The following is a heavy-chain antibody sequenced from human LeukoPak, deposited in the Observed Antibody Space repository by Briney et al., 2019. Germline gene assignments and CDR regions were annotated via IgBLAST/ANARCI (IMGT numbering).Heavy chain of an antibody. CDR3: ARGVREWLRLKLSPYYFDY. Sequence: GASVKVSCKASGYTFTSYDINWVRQATGQGLEWMGWMNPNSGNTGYAQKFQGRVTMTRNTSISTAYMELSSLRSEDTAVYYCARGVREWLRLKLSPYYFDYWGQGTLVTVSS. CDR1: GYTFTSYD. D-gene: IGHD5-12*01. V-gene: IGHV1-8*01. J-gene: IGHJ4*02. CDR2: MNPNSGNT.